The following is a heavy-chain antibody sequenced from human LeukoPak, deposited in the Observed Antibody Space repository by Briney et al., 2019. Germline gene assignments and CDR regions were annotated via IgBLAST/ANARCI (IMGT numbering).Heavy chain of an antibody. CDR1: GFIFDTHT. V-gene: IGHV3-7*01. CDR2: INPDGRDT. CDR3: TSWGDTTAEYFQR. J-gene: IGHJ1*01. D-gene: IGHD2-21*02. Sequence: GGSLRLSCTASGFIFDTHTLTWVRQAPGKGLEWVAHINPDGRDTYYVDSVKGRFTISRDNAQNSMYLQMNSLRVEDTAVYYCTSWGDTTAEYFQRWGQGTLVTVSS.